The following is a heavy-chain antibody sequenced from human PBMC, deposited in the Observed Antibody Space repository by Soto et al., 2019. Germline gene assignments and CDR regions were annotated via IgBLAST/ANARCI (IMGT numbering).Heavy chain of an antibody. V-gene: IGHV3-74*03. Sequence: EVQLVESGGGLVQPGGSLRLSCAASGFTFSSYWMHWVRQVPGKGLVWVSRINSDGSSTTYSYSVNGRFTISRDTAKNTLYLQMNSLRAEDTAVYYCTRGHYSSGWLDAFDIWGQGTMVTVSS. D-gene: IGHD6-19*01. CDR2: INSDGSST. CDR3: TRGHYSSGWLDAFDI. CDR1: GFTFSSYW. J-gene: IGHJ3*02.